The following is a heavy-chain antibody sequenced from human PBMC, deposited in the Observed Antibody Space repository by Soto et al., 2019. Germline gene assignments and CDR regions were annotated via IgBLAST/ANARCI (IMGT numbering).Heavy chain of an antibody. CDR2: ISSCGSYI. Sequence: GGSLRLSCAASGFTFSSYSMNWVRQAPWKGLEWVSSISSCGSYIYYADSVKGRFTISRDNAKNSLYLQMNSLRAEDTAVYYCARASYYYDGSGYHGYWGQGTLVTVSS. V-gene: IGHV3-21*01. CDR3: ARASYYYDGSGYHGY. J-gene: IGHJ4*02. CDR1: GFTFSSYS. D-gene: IGHD3-22*01.